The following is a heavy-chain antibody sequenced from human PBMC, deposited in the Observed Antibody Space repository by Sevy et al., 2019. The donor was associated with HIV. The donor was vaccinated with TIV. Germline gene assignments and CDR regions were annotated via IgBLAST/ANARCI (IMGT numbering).Heavy chain of an antibody. CDR3: ARHENLYFDY. CDR1: AGSINNYF. CDR2: IYYSGGT. V-gene: IGHV4-59*08. Sequence: SETLSLTCTVSAGSINNYFWSWIRQPPGKGLEWIGYIYYSGGTKYNPSLKSRVTISIDTSKNQFSLNLRSVTAADAAVYFCARHENLYFDYWGQGILVTVSS. J-gene: IGHJ4*02.